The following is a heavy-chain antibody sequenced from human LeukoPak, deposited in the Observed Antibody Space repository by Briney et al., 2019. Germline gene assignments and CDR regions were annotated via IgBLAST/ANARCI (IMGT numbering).Heavy chain of an antibody. CDR2: IRRSGNSI. CDR3: ARPYSAYAFDY. D-gene: IGHD5-12*01. CDR1: GFTFSSYE. J-gene: IGHJ4*02. Sequence: GGSLRLSCAASGFTFSSYEMNWVRQAPGKGLEWLSYIRRSGNSIFYADSVKGRFTISRDNAKNSLYLQMNSLRAEDTAVYYCARPYSAYAFDYWGQGTLVTVSS. V-gene: IGHV3-48*03.